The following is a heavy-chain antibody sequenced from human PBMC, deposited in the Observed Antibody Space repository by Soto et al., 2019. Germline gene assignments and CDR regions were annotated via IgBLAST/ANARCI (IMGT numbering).Heavy chain of an antibody. Sequence: ASVKVSCKASGYTFTSYGISWVRQAPGQGLEWMGWISAYNGNTNYAQKLQGRVTMTTDTSTSTAYMELRSLRSDDTAGECLVTGTGDCRSGVNPWGQGTPGTVS. D-gene: IGHD7-27*01. CDR2: ISAYNGNT. J-gene: IGHJ5*02. CDR1: GYTFTSYG. CDR3: VTGTGDCRSGVNP. V-gene: IGHV1-18*01.